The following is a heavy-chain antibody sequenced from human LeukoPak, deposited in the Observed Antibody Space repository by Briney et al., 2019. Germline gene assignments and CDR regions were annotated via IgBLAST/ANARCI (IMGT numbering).Heavy chain of an antibody. Sequence: GESLKISCKGSGYSFTSYWIGWVRQMPGKGLEWMGITYPGDSDTRYSPSFQGQVTISADKSISTAYLQWSSLKASDTAMYYCARSHCSSTSCLNWFDPWGQGTLVTVSS. J-gene: IGHJ5*02. D-gene: IGHD2-2*01. CDR2: TYPGDSDT. V-gene: IGHV5-51*01. CDR1: GYSFTSYW. CDR3: ARSHCSSTSCLNWFDP.